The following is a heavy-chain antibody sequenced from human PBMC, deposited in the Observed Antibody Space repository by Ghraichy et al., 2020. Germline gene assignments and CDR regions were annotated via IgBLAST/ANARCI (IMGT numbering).Heavy chain of an antibody. CDR3: ARVRGYYYDSSGYSWFDY. Sequence: SVKVSCKASGGTFSSYAISWVRQAPGQGLEWMGRIIPILGIANYAQKFQGRVTITADKSTSTAYMELSSLRSEDTAVYYCARVRGYYYDSSGYSWFDYWGQGTLVTVSS. CDR1: GGTFSSYA. J-gene: IGHJ4*02. CDR2: IIPILGIA. D-gene: IGHD3-22*01. V-gene: IGHV1-69*04.